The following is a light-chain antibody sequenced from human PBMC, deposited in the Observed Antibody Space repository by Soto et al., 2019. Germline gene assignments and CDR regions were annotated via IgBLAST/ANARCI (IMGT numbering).Light chain of an antibody. CDR1: SSDVGAYNY. CDR3: SSYTSSSTLI. J-gene: IGLJ2*01. Sequence: QSVLTQPASVSGSPGQSVTISCTGTSSDVGAYNYVSWYQQHPDKAPKLIIYDVNNRPSVVSDRFSGSKSGNTASLTISGLQAEDEADYYCSSYTSSSTLIFCGGTKLTVL. V-gene: IGLV2-14*03. CDR2: DVN.